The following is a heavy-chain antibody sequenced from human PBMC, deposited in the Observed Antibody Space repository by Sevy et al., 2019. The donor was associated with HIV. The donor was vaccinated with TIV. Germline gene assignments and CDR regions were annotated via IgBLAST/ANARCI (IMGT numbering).Heavy chain of an antibody. CDR3: ARDGVHDWGEGWFDP. CDR2: ISPFNNKT. Sequence: ASVKVSCKASGYTFSNYGISWVRQAPGQGLEWMGWISPFNNKTNYAQKFQGRISLTSDTSATKAYMEVTSLRSDDTAVYYCARDGVHDWGEGWFDPWGQGTLVTVSS. J-gene: IGHJ5*02. V-gene: IGHV1-18*04. CDR1: GYTFSNYG. D-gene: IGHD3-3*01.